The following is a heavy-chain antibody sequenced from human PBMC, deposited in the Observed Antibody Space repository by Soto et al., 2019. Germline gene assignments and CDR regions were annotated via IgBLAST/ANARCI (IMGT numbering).Heavy chain of an antibody. CDR3: ARGGYDFWSPRDTEAYQFYGLDV. CDR1: GFTFSSYE. CDR2: ISSSGSTI. D-gene: IGHD3-3*01. J-gene: IGHJ6*02. V-gene: IGHV3-48*03. Sequence: PGGSLRLSCAASGFTFSSYEMNWVRQAPGKGLEWVSYISSSGSTIYYADSVKGRFTISRDNAKNSLYLQMNSLRAEDTAVYYCARGGYDFWSPRDTEAYQFYGLDVWGQGTTVTVSS.